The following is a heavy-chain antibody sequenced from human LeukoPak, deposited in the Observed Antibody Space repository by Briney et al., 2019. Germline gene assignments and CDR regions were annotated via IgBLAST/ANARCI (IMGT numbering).Heavy chain of an antibody. CDR2: IYYSGST. J-gene: IGHJ5*02. D-gene: IGHD2-2*02. CDR3: ARGLKGVPAAILWFDP. CDR1: GGSISSGGYY. Sequence: TLSLTCTVSGGSISSGGYYWSWIRQHPGRGLEWIGYIYYSGSTYYNPSLKSRVTISVDTSKNQFSLKLSSVTAADTAVYYCARGLKGVPAAILWFDPWGQGTLVTVSS. V-gene: IGHV4-31*03.